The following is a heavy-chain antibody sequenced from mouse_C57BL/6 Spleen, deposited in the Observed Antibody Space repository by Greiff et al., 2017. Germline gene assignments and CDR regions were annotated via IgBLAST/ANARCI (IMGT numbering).Heavy chain of an antibody. Sequence: EVQLQESGPGLVKPSQSLSLTCSVTGYSITSGYYWNWIRQFPGNKLEWMGYISYDGSNNYNPSLKNRISITRDTSKNQFFLKLNSVTTEDTATXYCARDPLSTGFDYWGQGTTLTVSS. CDR1: GYSITSGYY. CDR2: ISYDGSN. J-gene: IGHJ2*01. CDR3: ARDPLSTGFDY. V-gene: IGHV3-6*01. D-gene: IGHD4-1*02.